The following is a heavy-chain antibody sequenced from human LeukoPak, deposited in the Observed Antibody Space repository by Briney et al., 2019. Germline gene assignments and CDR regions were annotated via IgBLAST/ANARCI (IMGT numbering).Heavy chain of an antibody. D-gene: IGHD6-13*01. CDR2: FSYDGRA. CDR3: AWGAAAGMN. CDR1: GDSISSTRYN. V-gene: IGHV4-39*01. Sequence: PSETLSLTCIVSGDSISSTRYNWGWVRQPPGKGLEWIGSFSYDGRAYHNPSLKSRLSIFVDTSKNQFSLKLSSVTAADTAVYYCAWGAAAGMNWGQGTLVTVSS. J-gene: IGHJ4*02.